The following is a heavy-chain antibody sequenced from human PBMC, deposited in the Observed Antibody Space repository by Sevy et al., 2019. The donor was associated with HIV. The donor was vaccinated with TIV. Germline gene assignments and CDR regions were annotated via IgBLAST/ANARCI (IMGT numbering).Heavy chain of an antibody. J-gene: IGHJ4*02. CDR1: GGSIRSHY. D-gene: IGHD1-26*01. CDR2: IYTSGST. CDR3: ARGEGSGSFDY. V-gene: IGHV4-4*07. Sequence: SETLSLTCSVSGGSIRSHYWNWIRQPAGRGLEWIGLIYTSGSTNYNPSLKSRVTLSVDTSKNQFSLKLGSVTAADTAVYYCARGEGSGSFDYWGQGTLVTVSS.